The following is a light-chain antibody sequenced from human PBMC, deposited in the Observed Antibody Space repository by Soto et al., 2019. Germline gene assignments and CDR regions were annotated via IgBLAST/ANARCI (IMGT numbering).Light chain of an antibody. CDR2: EGN. CDR1: SDVVGNYNL. CDR3: SSYAGSYILGV. V-gene: IGLV2-23*01. J-gene: IGLJ3*02. Sequence: QSALTQPASVSGSPGQSITISCTGTSDVVGNYNLVSWYQQHPGKAPKLIIYEGNKRPSGVSNRFSGSKSGNSASLTISGLQAEDEADYYCSSYAGSYILGVFGGGTKLTVL.